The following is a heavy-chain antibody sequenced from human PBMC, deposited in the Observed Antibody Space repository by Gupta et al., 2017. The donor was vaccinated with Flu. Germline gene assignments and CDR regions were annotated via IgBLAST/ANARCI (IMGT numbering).Heavy chain of an antibody. CDR1: GGSISSGGYY. Sequence: QVQLQESGPGLVKPSQTLSLTCTVSGGSISSGGYYWSWIRQHPGKGLEWIGYIYYSGSTYYNPSLKSRVTISVDTSKNQFSLKLSSVTAADTAVYYCARDSRRKGGHTHHYYYYGMDVWGQGTTVTVSS. CDR2: IYYSGST. J-gene: IGHJ6*02. V-gene: IGHV4-31*03. D-gene: IGHD1-1*01. CDR3: ARDSRRKGGHTHHYYYYGMDV.